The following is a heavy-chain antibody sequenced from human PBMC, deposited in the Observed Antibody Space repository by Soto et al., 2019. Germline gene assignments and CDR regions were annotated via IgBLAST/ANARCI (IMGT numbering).Heavy chain of an antibody. CDR1: GGSISSSSYY. J-gene: IGHJ5*02. CDR3: ARHSPGVSRSDQTPQIVVVTATDNWFDP. Sequence: QLQLQESGPGLVKPSETLSLTCTVSGGSISSSSYYWGWIRQPPGKGLEWIGSIYYSGSTYYNPSLKSRVTISVDTSKNQFSLKLSSVTAADTAVYYCARHSPGVSRSDQTPQIVVVTATDNWFDPWGQGTLVTVSS. CDR2: IYYSGST. V-gene: IGHV4-39*01. D-gene: IGHD2-21*02.